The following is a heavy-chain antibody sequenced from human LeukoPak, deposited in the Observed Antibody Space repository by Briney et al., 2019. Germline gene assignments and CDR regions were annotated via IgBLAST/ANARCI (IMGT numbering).Heavy chain of an antibody. CDR1: GFTFDDYA. Sequence: GGSLRLSCAASGFTFDDYAMHWVRQAPGKGLEWVSGISWNSGSIGYADSVKGRFTISRDNAKNSLYLQMSSLRAEDMALYYCAKDRGSSGWYSSGGAFDIWGQGTMVTVSS. J-gene: IGHJ3*02. D-gene: IGHD6-19*01. V-gene: IGHV3-9*03. CDR2: ISWNSGSI. CDR3: AKDRGSSGWYSSGGAFDI.